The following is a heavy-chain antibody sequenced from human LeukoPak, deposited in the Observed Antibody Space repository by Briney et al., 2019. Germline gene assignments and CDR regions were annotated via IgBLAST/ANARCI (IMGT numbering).Heavy chain of an antibody. CDR3: ARDGVNCSGGSCYQYFDY. D-gene: IGHD2-15*01. Sequence: RTSETLSLTCNVSGYSISSGYYWGWIRQPPGKGLECIGNIYHSGSTYYNPSLKSRVTISVDTSKNQFSLKLSSVTAADTAVYYCARDGVNCSGGSCYQYFDYWGQGTLVTVSS. CDR2: IYHSGST. J-gene: IGHJ4*02. CDR1: GYSISSGYY. V-gene: IGHV4-38-2*02.